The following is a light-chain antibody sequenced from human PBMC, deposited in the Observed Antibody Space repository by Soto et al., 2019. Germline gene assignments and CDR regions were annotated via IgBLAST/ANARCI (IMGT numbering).Light chain of an antibody. CDR1: QTISSW. Sequence: DIQMTQSPSPLSGSVGDRVTITCRASQTISSWLAWYQQKPRKAPKRLIYKASTLKSGVPSRFSGSGSGTEFTLTISSLQPDDFATYYCQHYNSYSEAFGQGTKVDIK. J-gene: IGKJ1*01. CDR3: QHYNSYSEA. CDR2: KAS. V-gene: IGKV1-5*03.